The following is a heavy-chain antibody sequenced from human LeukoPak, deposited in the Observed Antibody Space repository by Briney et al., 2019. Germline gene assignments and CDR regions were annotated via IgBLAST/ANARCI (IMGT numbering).Heavy chain of an antibody. CDR2: INSDGINT. J-gene: IGHJ4*02. V-gene: IGHV3-74*01. CDR1: GFTFSNYW. CDR3: ARDWGVVGGDFDY. D-gene: IGHD1-26*01. Sequence: GGSLRLSCAASGFTFSNYWMHWVRQAPGKGLVWVSRINSDGINTSYADSVKGRFTISRDNAKNTLYLQMNSLRAEDTAVYYCARDWGVVGGDFDYWGQGTLVTVSS.